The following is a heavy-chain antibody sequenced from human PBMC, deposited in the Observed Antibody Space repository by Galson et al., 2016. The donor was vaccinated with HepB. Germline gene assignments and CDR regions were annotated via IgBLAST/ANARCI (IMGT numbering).Heavy chain of an antibody. Sequence: SETLSLTCSISGGSIHNYYWTWIRQSPGKGLEWIGNIYYSGNTNYNPSLKSRVTISLDTSKNQFSLKLSSVAAADTAVYYCARGSNQSNSGWFTVALDYWGQGTLVTVSS. J-gene: IGHJ4*02. V-gene: IGHV4-59*01. CDR2: IYYSGNT. CDR1: GGSIHNYY. D-gene: IGHD6-19*01. CDR3: ARGSNQSNSGWFTVALDY.